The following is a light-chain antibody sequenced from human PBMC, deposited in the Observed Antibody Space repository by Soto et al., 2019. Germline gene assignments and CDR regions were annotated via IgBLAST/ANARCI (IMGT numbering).Light chain of an antibody. J-gene: IGKJ2*01. CDR1: QSISSW. CDR2: KAS. V-gene: IGKV1-5*03. CDR3: QQYNSYSYT. Sequence: DIQMTQSPSTLSASVGDRVTITCRAIQSISSWLAWYQQKPGKAPKLLIYKASSLESGVPSRFSGSGSGTEFTLTISILQPDDFATYNCQQYNSYSYTFGHGTKLEIK.